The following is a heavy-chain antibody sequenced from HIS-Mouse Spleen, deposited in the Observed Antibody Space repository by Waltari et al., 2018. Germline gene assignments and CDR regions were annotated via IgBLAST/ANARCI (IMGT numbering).Heavy chain of an antibody. CDR1: GGSLSSSSYY. Sequence: QLQLQESGPGLVKPSETLSLTCTVSGGSLSSSSYYCGWIRQTPGKGLEWIGSIYYSGSTYYNPSLKSRVTISVDTSKNQFSLKLSSVTAADTAVYYCAREIPYSSSWYDWYFDLWGRGTLVTVSS. J-gene: IGHJ2*01. CDR3: AREIPYSSSWYDWYFDL. V-gene: IGHV4-39*07. D-gene: IGHD6-13*01. CDR2: IYYSGST.